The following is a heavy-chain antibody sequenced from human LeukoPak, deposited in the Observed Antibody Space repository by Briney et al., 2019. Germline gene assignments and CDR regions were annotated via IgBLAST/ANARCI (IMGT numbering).Heavy chain of an antibody. CDR2: VYFTGTT. J-gene: IGHJ4*02. CDR1: GGSISSYF. D-gene: IGHD3-22*01. V-gene: IGHV4-59*01. CDR3: ARGGWNKFDY. Sequence: PSETLSLTCSVSGGSISSYFWSWIRQPPGMGLEWIGYVYFTGTTNYNPSLKSRVTISIDKSRKQLSLKLNSVTTADTAVYYCARGGWNKFDYWGQGTLVTVSS.